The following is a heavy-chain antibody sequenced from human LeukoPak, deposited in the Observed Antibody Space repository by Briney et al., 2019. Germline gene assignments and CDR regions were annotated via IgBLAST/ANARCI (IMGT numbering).Heavy chain of an antibody. CDR1: GFTFSGSA. CDR2: IRSKANSYAT. CDR3: TLTGTKGNWFDP. J-gene: IGHJ5*02. V-gene: IGHV3-73*01. D-gene: IGHD1-7*01. Sequence: GGSLRLSCAASGFTFSGSAMHWVRQASGKGLEWVGRIRSKANSYATAYAASVKGRLTISRDDSKNTAYLQMNSLKTEDTAVYYCTLTGTKGNWFDPWGQGTLVTVSS.